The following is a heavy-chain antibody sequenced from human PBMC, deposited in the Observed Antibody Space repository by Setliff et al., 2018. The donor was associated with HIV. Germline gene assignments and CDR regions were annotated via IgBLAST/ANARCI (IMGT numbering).Heavy chain of an antibody. CDR2: INNGGGST. J-gene: IGHJ4*01. D-gene: IGHD3-22*01. CDR3: ARVYDSSGYSLSIPGY. Sequence: PGGSLRLSCEASKFIFSNFEMHWVRQTPGKGLEWLSYINNGGGSTYYADSVKGRFTISRDNSKNTLYLQMNSLRAEDTAVYYCARVYDSSGYSLSIPGYWGQGTLVTVSS. CDR1: KFIFSNFE. V-gene: IGHV3-NL1*01.